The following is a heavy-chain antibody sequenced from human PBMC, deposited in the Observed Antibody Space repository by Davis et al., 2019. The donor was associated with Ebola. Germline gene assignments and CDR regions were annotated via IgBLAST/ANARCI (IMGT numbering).Heavy chain of an antibody. CDR3: AAYDFWSGYRAEN. CDR2: IYHSGST. Sequence: MPSETLSLTCTVSGGSISSSNYYWGWLRQPPGKGLEWIGIIYHSGSTYSNPSLKSRLTLSVDTSKNHFSLKLSSVTVADTAIYYCAAYDFWSGYRAENWGQGTLVNVSS. D-gene: IGHD3-3*01. V-gene: IGHV4-39*02. CDR1: GGSISSSNYY. J-gene: IGHJ4*02.